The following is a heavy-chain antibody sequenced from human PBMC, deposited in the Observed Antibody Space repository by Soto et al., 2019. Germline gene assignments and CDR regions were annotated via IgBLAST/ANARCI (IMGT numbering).Heavy chain of an antibody. CDR2: ISVDEGNE. V-gene: IGHV3-30*18. D-gene: IGHD3-10*01. Sequence: QVQLVESWGGVVQPGKSLRLSCVVSGFTFSDDGMHWVRHAPGKGLEWVAGISVDEGNEYYADSVKGRFTISRDNSKNTLYLQMNRLRAEDTAVFYCAKSPPGTQRGYFDSWGQGTLVTVSS. CDR1: GFTFSDDG. CDR3: AKSPPGTQRGYFDS. J-gene: IGHJ4*02.